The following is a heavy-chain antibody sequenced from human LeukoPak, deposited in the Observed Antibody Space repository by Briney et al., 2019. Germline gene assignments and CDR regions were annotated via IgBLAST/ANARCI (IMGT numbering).Heavy chain of an antibody. J-gene: IGHJ4*02. D-gene: IGHD6-13*01. CDR2: INPNSGGT. V-gene: IGHV1-2*02. Sequence: ASVKVSCKASGYTFTGYYMHWVRQAPGQGLEWMGWINPNSGGTNYAQKFQGRVTMTRDTSISTAYMELSRLRSDDTAVYYCARGHSPYSNSSIDYWGQGTLVTVSS. CDR1: GYTFTGYY. CDR3: ARGHSPYSNSSIDY.